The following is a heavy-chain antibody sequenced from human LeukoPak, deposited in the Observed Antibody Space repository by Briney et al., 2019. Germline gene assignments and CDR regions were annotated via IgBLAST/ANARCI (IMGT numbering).Heavy chain of an antibody. CDR1: GFTFSSYW. D-gene: IGHD3-10*01. V-gene: IGHV3-53*01. CDR2: IYSGGRT. J-gene: IGHJ4*02. Sequence: GGSLRLSCAASGFTFSSYWMSWVRQAPGKGLEWVSVIYSGGRTYYADSVKGRFTISRDNSKNTLYLQMNSLRAEDSAVYYCAGSGNYYTLDYWGQGTLVTVSS. CDR3: AGSGNYYTLDY.